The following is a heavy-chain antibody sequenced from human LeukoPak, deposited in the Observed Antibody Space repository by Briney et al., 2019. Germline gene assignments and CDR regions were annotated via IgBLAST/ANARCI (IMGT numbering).Heavy chain of an antibody. CDR3: ASVGSGSSRIIDFDY. D-gene: IGHD3-10*01. Sequence: SVNVSCKASGGTFSSYAISWVRQAPGQGLEWMGGIIPIFGTANYTQKFQGRVTITADESTSTAYMELSSLRSEDTAVYYCASVGSGSSRIIDFDYWGQGTLVTVSS. J-gene: IGHJ4*02. CDR2: IIPIFGTA. V-gene: IGHV1-69*13. CDR1: GGTFSSYA.